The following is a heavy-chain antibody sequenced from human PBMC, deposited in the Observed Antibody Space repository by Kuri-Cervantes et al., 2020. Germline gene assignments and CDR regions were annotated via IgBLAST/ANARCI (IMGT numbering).Heavy chain of an antibody. Sequence: ASVKVSCKASGYTFSSYGISWVRQAPGQGLEWMGWISAYNGNTNYAQKLQGRVTMTTDTSTSTAYMELRSLRSDDTAVYYCARDLYTWNDGGWFGPWGQGTLVTVSS. CDR1: GYTFSSYG. V-gene: IGHV1-18*01. CDR3: ARDLYTWNDGGWFGP. D-gene: IGHD1-20*01. CDR2: ISAYNGNT. J-gene: IGHJ5*02.